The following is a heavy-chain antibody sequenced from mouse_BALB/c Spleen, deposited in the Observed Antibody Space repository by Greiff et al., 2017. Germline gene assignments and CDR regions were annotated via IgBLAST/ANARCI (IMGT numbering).Heavy chain of an antibody. J-gene: IGHJ3*01. CDR3: AREGPGASWFAY. Sequence: EVQLQESGPGLVKPSQSLSLTCTVTGYSITSDYAWNWIRQFPGNKLEWMGYISYSGSTSYNPSLKSRISITRDTSKNQFFLQLNSVTTEDTATYYCAREGPGASWFAYWGQGTLVTVSA. CDR1: GYSITSDYA. CDR2: ISYSGST. V-gene: IGHV3-2*02.